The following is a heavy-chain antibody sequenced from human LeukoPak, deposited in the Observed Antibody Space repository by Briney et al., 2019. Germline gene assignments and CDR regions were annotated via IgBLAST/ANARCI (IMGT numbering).Heavy chain of an antibody. J-gene: IGHJ4*02. Sequence: SETLSLTCTVSGGSISSSSYYWGWIRQPPGKGLEWIGRIYYSGSTYYNPSLKSRVTISVDTSKNQFSLKLSSVTAADTAVYYCARADWYCSSTSCYTSFDYWGQGTLVTVSS. V-gene: IGHV4-39*07. CDR1: GGSISSSSYY. D-gene: IGHD2-2*02. CDR3: ARADWYCSSTSCYTSFDY. CDR2: IYYSGST.